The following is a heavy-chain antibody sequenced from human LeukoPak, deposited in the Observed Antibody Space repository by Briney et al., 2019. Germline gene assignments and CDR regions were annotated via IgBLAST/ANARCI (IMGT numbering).Heavy chain of an antibody. D-gene: IGHD6-13*01. J-gene: IGHJ4*02. V-gene: IGHV3-23*01. Sequence: GGSLRLSCAASGFTFSSYAMSWVRQAPGKGLEWVSAISGSGGSTYYADSVKGRFTISRDNSKNTLYLQMNSLRAEDTAVYYCANWIAAAGSFDYWGQGTLVTVPS. CDR1: GFTFSSYA. CDR3: ANWIAAAGSFDY. CDR2: ISGSGGST.